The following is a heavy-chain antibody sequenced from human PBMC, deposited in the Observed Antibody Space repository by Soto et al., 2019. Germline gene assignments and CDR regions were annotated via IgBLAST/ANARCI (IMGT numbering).Heavy chain of an antibody. Sequence: GESLKISCEPSGFSLNPYCIACVRQMRGRGLTWMGAIFPGDSDTRYSPSFQGQFNVSADRSISIAYLQWDSLKVSDTGIYYCARQGHPYRSSGYYDAMDVWGRGTTVTVSS. CDR2: IFPGDSDT. CDR3: ARQGHPYRSSGYYDAMDV. J-gene: IGHJ6*02. V-gene: IGHV5-51*01. D-gene: IGHD3-3*01. CDR1: GFSLNPYC.